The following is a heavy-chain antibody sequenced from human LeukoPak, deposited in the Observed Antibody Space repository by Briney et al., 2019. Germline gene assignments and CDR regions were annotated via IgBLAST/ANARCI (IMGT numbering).Heavy chain of an antibody. CDR2: INHSGST. CDR3: ARGGDIVVVPAATNNWYFDL. J-gene: IGHJ2*01. V-gene: IGHV4-34*01. D-gene: IGHD2-2*01. CDR1: GGSFSGYY. Sequence: SETLSLTCAVYGGSFSGYYWSWIRQPPGKGLEWIGEINHSGSTNYHPSLKSRVTISVDTSKNQFSLKLSSVTAADTAVYYCARGGDIVVVPAATNNWYFDLWGRGTLVTVSS.